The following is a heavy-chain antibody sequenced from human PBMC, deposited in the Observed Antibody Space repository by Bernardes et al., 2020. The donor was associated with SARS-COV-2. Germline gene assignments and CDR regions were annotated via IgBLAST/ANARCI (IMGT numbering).Heavy chain of an antibody. V-gene: IGHV3-7*05. CDR2: IKQDGSEK. D-gene: IGHD2-2*01. J-gene: IGHJ5*02. Sequence: GSLRLSCAASGFTFSSYWMSWVRQAPGKGLEWVANIKQDGSEKYYVDSVKGRFTISRDNAKNSLYLQMNSLRAEDTAVYYCARDIVVVPAASRSVGWFDPWGQGTLVTVSS. CDR1: GFTFSSYW. CDR3: ARDIVVVPAASRSVGWFDP.